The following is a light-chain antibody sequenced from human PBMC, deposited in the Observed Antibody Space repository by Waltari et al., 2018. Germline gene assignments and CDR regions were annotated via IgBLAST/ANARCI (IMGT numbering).Light chain of an antibody. CDR1: SSNIGNNY. Sequence: QSVLTQPPSVSAAPGQRVTIPCSGGSSNIGNNYVSWYRQFPGTAPQRLIYEARERPAGIPGRFSGAKSGKSATLSITGLQAGDEADYYCGTWDSSLSGAVFGGGTHLTVL. V-gene: IGLV1-51*02. CDR2: EAR. J-gene: IGLJ7*01. CDR3: GTWDSSLSGAV.